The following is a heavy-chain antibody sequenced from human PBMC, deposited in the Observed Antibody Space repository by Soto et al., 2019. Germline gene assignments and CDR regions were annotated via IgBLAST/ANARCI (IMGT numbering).Heavy chain of an antibody. D-gene: IGHD3-22*01. J-gene: IGHJ5*02. CDR1: GGSISSYY. V-gene: IGHV4-59*01. CDR2: IYYSGST. Sequence: SETLSLTCTVSGGSISSYYWSWIRQPPGKGLEWIGYIYYSGSTNYNPSLKSRVTISVDTSKNQFSLKLSSVTAADTAVYYCARALYSSGYPFDPWGQGTLVTVSS. CDR3: ARALYSSGYPFDP.